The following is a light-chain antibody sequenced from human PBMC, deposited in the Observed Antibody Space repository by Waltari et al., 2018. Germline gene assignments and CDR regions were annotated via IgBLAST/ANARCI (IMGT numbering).Light chain of an antibody. V-gene: IGLV2-14*03. CDR1: SRDVGSSNY. CDR2: DVS. J-gene: IGLJ2*01. CDR3: SSYSRSAFL. Sequence: QSALTQPASVSASPGQSITISSTGTSRDVGSSNYVSWYQQYPGRAPKLMIYDVSSRPSGVSNRFSGSKSGNTASLTISGLQPEDEATYYCSSYSRSAFLFGGGTKLTVL.